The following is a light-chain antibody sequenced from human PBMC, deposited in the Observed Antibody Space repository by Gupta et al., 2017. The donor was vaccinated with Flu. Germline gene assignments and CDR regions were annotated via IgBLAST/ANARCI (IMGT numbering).Light chain of an antibody. J-gene: IGKJ4*01. Sequence: DIQLTPSPSSLSASVGDRVTITCQARQDTSYYLNWYQQKPGKAPKLLIYDAADLETEGRSRSSGSGSGTDFTFTISSRHPEDIETYYCQQYDNHPRTLTFGGGTNLEIK. V-gene: IGKV1-33*01. CDR3: QQYDNHPRTLT. CDR1: QDTSYY. CDR2: DAA.